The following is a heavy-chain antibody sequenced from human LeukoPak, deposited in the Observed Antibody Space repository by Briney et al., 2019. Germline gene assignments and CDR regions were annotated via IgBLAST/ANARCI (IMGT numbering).Heavy chain of an antibody. CDR1: GFTFSNYA. D-gene: IGHD3-9*01. Sequence: PGASLRLSCAASGFTFSNYAMSWVRQAPGKGLEWVSAILGSGGSTYYADSVKGRFTVSRDNPKSTLYLQVNSLRAEDTALYYCAKWGDYDVLTGYYVPDYWGQGTLVTVSS. V-gene: IGHV3-23*01. CDR3: AKWGDYDVLTGYYVPDY. CDR2: ILGSGGST. J-gene: IGHJ4*02.